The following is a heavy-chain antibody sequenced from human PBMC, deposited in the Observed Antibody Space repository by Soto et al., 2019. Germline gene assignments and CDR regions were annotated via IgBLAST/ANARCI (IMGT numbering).Heavy chain of an antibody. D-gene: IGHD1-1*01. CDR1: GYTFTRFG. J-gene: IGHJ4*02. V-gene: IGHV1-3*01. CDR3: VRGDNWNDEASDY. CDR2: INAGDGNA. Sequence: EASVKVSCKASGYTFTRFGIHWVRQAPGHSLERMGWINAGDGNAEYSQNFQGRVTITRDNSKNTVYLQMNSLRAEDTAVYYCVRGDNWNDEASDYWGQGTLVTVSS.